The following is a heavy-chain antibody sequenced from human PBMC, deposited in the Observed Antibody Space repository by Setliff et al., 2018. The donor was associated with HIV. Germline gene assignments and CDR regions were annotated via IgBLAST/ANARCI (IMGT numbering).Heavy chain of an antibody. J-gene: IGHJ4*02. D-gene: IGHD3-10*01. Sequence: PGGSLRLSCAVSGFSFSGYAMSWVRQAPGKGLEWVSLISGSRYSTYYADSVKGRFTISRDNSKNTLYLQMNSLRAEDTAVYYCAKSSYYGSGNIDYWGQGTLVTVS. V-gene: IGHV3-23*01. CDR3: AKSSYYGSGNIDY. CDR1: GFSFSGYA. CDR2: ISGSRYST.